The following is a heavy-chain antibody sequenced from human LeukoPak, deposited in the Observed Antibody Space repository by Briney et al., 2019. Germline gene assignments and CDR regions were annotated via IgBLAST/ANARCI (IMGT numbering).Heavy chain of an antibody. CDR1: GYSISSGYY. J-gene: IGHJ5*02. Sequence: SETLSLTCTVSGYSISSGYYWGWIRQPPGKGLEWIGIIYHSGRTYYKPSLKSRVTISVDTSKNQFSLKLSSVTAADTAVYYCAREGYSSSVGWFDPWGQGTLFTVSS. CDR3: AREGYSSSVGWFDP. D-gene: IGHD6-13*01. CDR2: IYHSGRT. V-gene: IGHV4-38-2*02.